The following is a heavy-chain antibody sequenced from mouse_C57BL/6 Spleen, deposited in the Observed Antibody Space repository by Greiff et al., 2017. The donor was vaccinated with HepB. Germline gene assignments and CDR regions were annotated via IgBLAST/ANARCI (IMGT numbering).Heavy chain of an antibody. Sequence: EVKLVESGGGLVQPKGSLKLSCAASGFSFNTYAMNWVRQAPGKGLEWVARIRSKSNNYATYYADSVKDRFTISRDDSESMLYLQMNNLKTEDTAMYYCVIYDYDGDYYAMDYWGQGTSVTVSS. D-gene: IGHD2-4*01. CDR1: GFSFNTYA. CDR2: IRSKSNNYAT. V-gene: IGHV10-1*01. J-gene: IGHJ4*01. CDR3: VIYDYDGDYYAMDY.